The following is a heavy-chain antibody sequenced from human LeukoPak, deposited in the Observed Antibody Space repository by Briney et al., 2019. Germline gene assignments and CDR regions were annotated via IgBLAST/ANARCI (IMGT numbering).Heavy chain of an antibody. CDR1: GFTFSHYD. CDR3: ARRGLGSSWHSMDS. D-gene: IGHD6-13*01. J-gene: IGHJ4*02. CDR2: ISYNGSTK. V-gene: IGHV3-30*03. Sequence: PGRSLRLSCAASGFTFSHYDMHWVRQAPGKGLEWVVVISYNGSTKYYADSVKGRFTISRDNSKTALYLQMNGLRAEDTAVYYCARRGLGSSWHSMDSWGQGTLVTVSS.